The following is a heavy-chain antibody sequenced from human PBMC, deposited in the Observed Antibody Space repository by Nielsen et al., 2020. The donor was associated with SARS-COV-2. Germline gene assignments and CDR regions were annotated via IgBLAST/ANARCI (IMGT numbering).Heavy chain of an antibody. V-gene: IGHV3-7*01. J-gene: IGHJ6*02. Sequence: GESLKISCAASGFTFSRYWMSWVRQAPGKGLEWVANIKQDGSNKYYADSVKGRFTISRDNSKNTLYLQMNSLRAEDTAVYYCARERLRGSGGMDVWGQGTTVTVSS. CDR1: GFTFSRYW. CDR3: ARERLRGSGGMDV. D-gene: IGHD3-10*01. CDR2: IKQDGSNK.